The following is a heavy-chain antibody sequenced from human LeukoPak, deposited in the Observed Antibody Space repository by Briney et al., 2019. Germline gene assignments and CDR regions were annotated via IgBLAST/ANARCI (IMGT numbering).Heavy chain of an antibody. V-gene: IGHV1-2*02. CDR1: GYTFTGYY. Sequence: ASVKVSCTASGYTFTGYYMHWVRQAPGQGLEWMGCINTNSGGTNYAQKFQGRVTMTRDTSISTAYMELSRLRSDDTAVFYCARAQTMIDNSFDYWGQGTLVTVSS. CDR3: ARAQTMIDNSFDY. J-gene: IGHJ4*02. CDR2: INTNSGGT. D-gene: IGHD3-22*01.